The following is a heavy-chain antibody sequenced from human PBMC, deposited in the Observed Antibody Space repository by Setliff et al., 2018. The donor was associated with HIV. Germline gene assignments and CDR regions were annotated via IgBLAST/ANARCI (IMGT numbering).Heavy chain of an antibody. CDR3: ARGGASSKYLDP. V-gene: IGHV4-59*01. CDR1: GGSISPYY. Sequence: SETLSLTCTVSGGSISPYYWSWIRQPPGKGLEWIAWISDRGTTNYNPSLKSRVTLSVDTSKNQFPLSLTSVTGADAAVYYCARGGASSKYLDPWGQGTLVTVSS. D-gene: IGHD2-15*01. CDR2: ISDRGTT. J-gene: IGHJ5*02.